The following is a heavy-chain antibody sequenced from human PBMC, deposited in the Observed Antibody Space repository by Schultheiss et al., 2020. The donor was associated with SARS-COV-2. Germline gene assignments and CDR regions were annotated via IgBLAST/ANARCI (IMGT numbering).Heavy chain of an antibody. Sequence: SETLSLTCTVSGGSISSSSYYWGWIRQPPGKGLEWIGSIYYSGSTYYNPSLKSRVTISVDTSKNQFSLKLSSVTAADTAVYYCARGGTRWLQRRTYTNAFDIWGQGTMVTVSS. CDR2: IYYSGST. J-gene: IGHJ3*02. CDR1: GGSISSSSYY. D-gene: IGHD5-24*01. CDR3: ARGGTRWLQRRTYTNAFDI. V-gene: IGHV4-39*07.